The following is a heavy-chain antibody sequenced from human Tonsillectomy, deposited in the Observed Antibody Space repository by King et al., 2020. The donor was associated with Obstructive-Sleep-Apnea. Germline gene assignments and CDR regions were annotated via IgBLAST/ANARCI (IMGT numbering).Heavy chain of an antibody. J-gene: IGHJ4*02. CDR1: GFTFSSYG. Sequence: HVQLVESGGGVVQPGRSLRLSCASSGFTFSSYGMHWVRQAPGKGLEWGAGISYDGYKEFYADSVKGRFTISRDSSRNTLYLQMNSLRPEDTAVYYCAKAWTVTTLQCACDYWGQGTLVTVSS. V-gene: IGHV3-30*18. CDR3: AKAWTVTTLQCACDY. D-gene: IGHD4-11*01. CDR2: ISYDGYKE.